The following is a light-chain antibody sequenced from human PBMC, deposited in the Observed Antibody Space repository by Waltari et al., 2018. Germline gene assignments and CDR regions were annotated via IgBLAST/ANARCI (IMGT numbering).Light chain of an antibody. CDR3: QKYGSLPAT. V-gene: IGKV3-20*01. J-gene: IGKJ1*01. CDR1: QAVSRF. CDR2: DTS. Sequence: EIVLTQSPGPLSLSPGERATLSCRTSQAVSRFLAWYQQKPGQAPRLLIYDTSTRATGIPDRFSGSESGTDFSLTISRLETEDFAVYYCQKYGSLPATFGQGTKVEIK.